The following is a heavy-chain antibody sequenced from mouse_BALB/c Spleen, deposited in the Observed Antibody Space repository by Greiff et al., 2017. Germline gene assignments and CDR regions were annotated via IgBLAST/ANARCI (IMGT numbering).Heavy chain of an antibody. CDR3: ARADGYYVGDY. CDR1: GYSITSGYY. D-gene: IGHD2-3*01. V-gene: IGHV3-6*02. CDR2: INYDGSN. Sequence: DVHLVESGPGLVKPSQSLSLTCSVTGYSITSGYYWNWIRQFPGNKLEWMAYINYDGSNNYNPSLKNRISITRDTSKNQFFLNLNSVTTEDTATYYCARADGYYVGDYWGQGTTLTVSS. J-gene: IGHJ2*01.